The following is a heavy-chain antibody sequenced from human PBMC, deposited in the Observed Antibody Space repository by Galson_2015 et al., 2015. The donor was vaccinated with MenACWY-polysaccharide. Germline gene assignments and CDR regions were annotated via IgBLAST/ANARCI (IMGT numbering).Heavy chain of an antibody. CDR1: GGSISSSSYY. J-gene: IGHJ5*02. D-gene: IGHD2-2*02. CDR2: IYYSGST. CDR3: ARGVSVPAAIRSYNWFDP. Sequence: ETLSLTCTVSGGSISSSSYYWGWIRQPPGKGLEWIGSIYYSGSTCYNPSLKSRVTISVDTSKNQFSLKLSSVTAADTAVYYCARGVSVPAAIRSYNWFDPWGQGTLVTVSS. V-gene: IGHV4-39*01.